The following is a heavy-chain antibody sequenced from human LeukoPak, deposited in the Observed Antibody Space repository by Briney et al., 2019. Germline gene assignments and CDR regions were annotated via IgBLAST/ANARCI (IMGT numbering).Heavy chain of an antibody. J-gene: IGHJ6*03. D-gene: IGHD3-3*01. Sequence: SETLSLTCTASGGSISSHYWSWIRQPPGKGLEWIGYIYYSGSTNYNPSLKRRVTISVDTSKNQFSLKLSSVTAADTAVYYCARVDYDFWSGYYHYYYYMDVWGKGTTVTVSS. CDR3: ARVDYDFWSGYYHYYYYMDV. V-gene: IGHV4-59*11. CDR1: GGSISSHY. CDR2: IYYSGST.